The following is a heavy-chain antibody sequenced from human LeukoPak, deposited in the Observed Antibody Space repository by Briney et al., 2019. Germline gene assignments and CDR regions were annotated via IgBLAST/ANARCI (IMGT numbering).Heavy chain of an antibody. J-gene: IGHJ5*02. V-gene: IGHV4-59*01. CDR3: ARARYYYDSSGYRGGWFDP. D-gene: IGHD3-22*01. CDR1: GGSISSYY. CDR2: IYYSGST. Sequence: SETLSLTCTVSGGSISSYYWSWIRQPPGKGLEWIGYIYYSGSTNYNPSLKSRVTISVGTSKNQFSLKLSSVTAADTAVYYCARARYYYDSSGYRGGWFDPWGQGTLVTVSS.